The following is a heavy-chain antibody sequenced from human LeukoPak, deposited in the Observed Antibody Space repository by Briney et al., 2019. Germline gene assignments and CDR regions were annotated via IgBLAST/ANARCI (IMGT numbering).Heavy chain of an antibody. D-gene: IGHD3-3*01. CDR3: ARGEPVRDDFWSGYYCWFDP. CDR2: MNPNSGNT. Sequence: ASVKVSCKASGYTFTSYDINWVRQATGQGLEWMGWMNPNSGNTGYAQKFQGRGTITRNTSISTAYMELSSLRSEDTAVYYCARGEPVRDDFWSGYYCWFDPWGQGTLVTVSS. V-gene: IGHV1-8*03. CDR1: GYTFTSYD. J-gene: IGHJ5*02.